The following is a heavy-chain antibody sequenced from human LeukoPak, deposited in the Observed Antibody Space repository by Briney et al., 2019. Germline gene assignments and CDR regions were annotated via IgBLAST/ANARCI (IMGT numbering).Heavy chain of an antibody. V-gene: IGHV4-38-2*01. J-gene: IGHJ5*02. Sequence: PSETLSLTCAVSGYSISSGYYWGWIRQPPGKGLEWIGSIYHSGSTYYNPSLKSRVTLSVDTSKNQFSLKLSSVTAADTAVYYCARTGYSYGYHWFDPWGQGTLVTVSS. D-gene: IGHD5-18*01. CDR2: IYHSGST. CDR3: ARTGYSYGYHWFDP. CDR1: GYSISSGYY.